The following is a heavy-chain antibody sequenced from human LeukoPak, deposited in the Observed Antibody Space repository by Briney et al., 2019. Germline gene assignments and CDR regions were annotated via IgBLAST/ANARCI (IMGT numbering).Heavy chain of an antibody. CDR1: GFTFSSYS. V-gene: IGHV3-21*01. D-gene: IGHD1-1*01. CDR3: ATDIQLDY. Sequence: GGSLRLSCAASGFTFSSYSMNWVRQAPGKGLEWVSSISSGGSYIYYADSVKGRFTISRDNAKNSLYLQMNSLRAEDTAVYYCATDIQLDYWGQGTLVTVSS. CDR2: ISSGGSYI. J-gene: IGHJ4*02.